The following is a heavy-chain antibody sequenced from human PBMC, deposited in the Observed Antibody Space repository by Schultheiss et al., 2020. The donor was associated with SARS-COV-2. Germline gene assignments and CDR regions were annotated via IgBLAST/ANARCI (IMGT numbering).Heavy chain of an antibody. V-gene: IGHV4-34*01. CDR2: INHSGST. Sequence: SETLSLTCTVSGGSISSYYWSWIRQPPWKGLEWIGEINHSGSTNYNPSLKSRVTISVDTSKNQFSLKLTSVTAADTAVYYCARDSGSYHWYFDLWGRGTLVTVSS. J-gene: IGHJ2*01. CDR3: ARDSGSYHWYFDL. CDR1: GGSISSYY. D-gene: IGHD1-26*01.